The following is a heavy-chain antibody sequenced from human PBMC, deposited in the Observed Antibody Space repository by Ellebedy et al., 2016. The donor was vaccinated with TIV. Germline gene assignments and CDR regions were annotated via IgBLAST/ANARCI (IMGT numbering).Heavy chain of an antibody. V-gene: IGHV3-33*01. D-gene: IGHD2-2*02. J-gene: IGHJ4*02. CDR1: GFTFGSYG. Sequence: PGGSLRLSCAASGFTFGSYGMHWVRQAPGKGLEWVAVIWYDGSHIHYADSVRGRFTISRDNSRDTLYLQMSGLRAEDTAVYYCARDIYTGHFDYWGQGILVTVSS. CDR2: IWYDGSHI. CDR3: ARDIYTGHFDY.